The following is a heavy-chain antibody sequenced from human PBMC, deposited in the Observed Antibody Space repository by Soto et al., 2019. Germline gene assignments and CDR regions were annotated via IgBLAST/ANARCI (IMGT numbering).Heavy chain of an antibody. CDR2: INPNSGGT. V-gene: IGHV1-2*04. Sequence: ASVKVSCKASEYTFSTYSLHWVRQAPGQGLEWMGWINPNSGGTNYAQKFQGWVTMTRDASISTAYMELSRLRSDDTAVYYCARGLYSSTRIYGMDVWGQGTTVTVSS. J-gene: IGHJ6*02. CDR1: EYTFSTYS. D-gene: IGHD6-13*01. CDR3: ARGLYSSTRIYGMDV.